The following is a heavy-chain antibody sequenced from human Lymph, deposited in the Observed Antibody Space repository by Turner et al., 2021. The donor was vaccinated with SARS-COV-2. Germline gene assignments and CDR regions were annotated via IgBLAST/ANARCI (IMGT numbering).Heavy chain of an antibody. J-gene: IGHJ4*02. D-gene: IGHD1-26*01. CDR2: INWNSGSI. V-gene: IGHV3-9*01. CDR1: GFIFDDYA. CDR3: AKELAGSYYSCFDY. Sequence: EVQLVVSGGGLVQPGRSLRLSCAASGFIFDDYAMHWVRQVPGKGLEWVSGINWNSGSIAYAESVKGRFTISRDNAKNSLYLQMSSLRAEDTALYYCAKELAGSYYSCFDYWGQGTLVTVSS.